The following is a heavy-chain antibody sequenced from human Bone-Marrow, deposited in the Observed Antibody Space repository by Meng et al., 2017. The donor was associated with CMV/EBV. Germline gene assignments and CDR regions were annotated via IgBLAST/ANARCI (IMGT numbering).Heavy chain of an antibody. CDR2: MNPNSGNT. V-gene: IGHV1-8*03. Sequence: ASVKVSCKASGYTFTSYDINWVRQATGQGLEWMGWMNPNSGNTGYAQKFQGRVTITRNTSISTAYMELSRLRSDDTAVYYCARDWYSSSWYYPKYYYYGMDVWGQGTTVTVSS. CDR1: GYTFTSYD. D-gene: IGHD6-13*01. J-gene: IGHJ6*02. CDR3: ARDWYSSSWYYPKYYYYGMDV.